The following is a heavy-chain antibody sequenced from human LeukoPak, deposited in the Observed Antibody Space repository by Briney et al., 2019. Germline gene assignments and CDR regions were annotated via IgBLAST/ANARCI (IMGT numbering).Heavy chain of an antibody. V-gene: IGHV3-48*03. D-gene: IGHD4-17*01. CDR2: INRSGKTK. J-gene: IGHJ6*02. CDR3: ARDTVRATYGHDARDYGMDV. Sequence: PGGSLKLSFGGSGFTFRGYEMNWVPQAPGKGLEWVSYINRSGKTKFYPDPVKGRFTISRDNAKNSMYLQMNRKRVEDKAVYYCARDTVRATYGHDARDYGMDVWGQGTTVTVSS. CDR1: GFTFRGYE.